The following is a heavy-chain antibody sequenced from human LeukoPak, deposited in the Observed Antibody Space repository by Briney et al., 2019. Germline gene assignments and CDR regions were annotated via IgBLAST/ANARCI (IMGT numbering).Heavy chain of an antibody. CDR3: ARVGGVYCSGGSCYSDQH. D-gene: IGHD2-15*01. CDR1: GDSISSGGYF. J-gene: IGHJ1*01. Sequence: PSETLSLTCTVSGDSISSGGYFWSWIRQPAGKGLEWIGRISTSGSTNYNPSLKSRVTISVDTSNSQFSLKLSSVTAADTAVYYCARVGGVYCSGGSCYSDQHWGQGTLVTVSS. CDR2: ISTSGST. V-gene: IGHV4-61*02.